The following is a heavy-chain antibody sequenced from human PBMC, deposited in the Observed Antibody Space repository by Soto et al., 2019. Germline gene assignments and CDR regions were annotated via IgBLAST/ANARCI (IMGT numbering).Heavy chain of an antibody. CDR2: INPSGGST. Sequence: ASVKVSCKASGYTFTSYCMHWVRQAPGQGLEWMGIINPSGGSTSYAQKFQGRVTMTRDTSTSTVYMELSSLRSEDTAVYYCARTRYDILTGHHAFDIWGQGTMVTVSS. CDR3: ARTRYDILTGHHAFDI. CDR1: GYTFTSYC. D-gene: IGHD3-9*01. J-gene: IGHJ3*02. V-gene: IGHV1-46*01.